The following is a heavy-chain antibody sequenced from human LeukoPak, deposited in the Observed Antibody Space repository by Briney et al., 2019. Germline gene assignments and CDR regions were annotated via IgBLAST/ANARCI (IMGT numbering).Heavy chain of an antibody. D-gene: IGHD5-18*01. Sequence: PSETLSLTCTVSGGSISSGDYYWSWIRQPPGKGLEWIGYIYYSGSTYYNPSLKSRVTISVDTSKNQFSLKLSSVTAADTAVYYCAREGIQLWTNWFDPWGQGTLVTVSS. J-gene: IGHJ5*02. CDR1: GGSISSGDYY. V-gene: IGHV4-30-4*01. CDR2: IYYSGST. CDR3: AREGIQLWTNWFDP.